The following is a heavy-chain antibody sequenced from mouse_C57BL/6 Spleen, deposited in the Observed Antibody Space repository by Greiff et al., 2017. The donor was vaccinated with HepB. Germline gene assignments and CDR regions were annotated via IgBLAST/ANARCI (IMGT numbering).Heavy chain of an antibody. Sequence: EVQLVESGGGLVQPGGSLKLSCAASGFTFSDYYMYWVRQTPEKRLEWVAYISNGGGSTYYPDTVKGRFNISRDNAKNTMYLQMSRLKSEDTGRYEWERVLDGYDGGGGYFDVWGTGTTVTVAS. V-gene: IGHV5-12*01. CDR2: ISNGGGST. CDR3: ERVLDGYDGGGGYFDV. CDR1: GFTFSDYY. D-gene: IGHD2-2*01. J-gene: IGHJ1*03.